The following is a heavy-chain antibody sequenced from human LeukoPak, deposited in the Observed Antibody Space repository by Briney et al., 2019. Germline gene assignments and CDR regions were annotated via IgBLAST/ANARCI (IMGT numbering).Heavy chain of an antibody. V-gene: IGHV3-30*18. Sequence: GRSLRLSCAASGFTFSSYGMHWVRQAPGKGLEWVAVISYDGSNKYYADSVKGRFTISRDNSKNTLYLQMNSLRAEDTAVYYCAKDRGTSGTQFFDYWGQGTLVTVSS. D-gene: IGHD1-26*01. CDR3: AKDRGTSGTQFFDY. J-gene: IGHJ4*02. CDR1: GFTFSSYG. CDR2: ISYDGSNK.